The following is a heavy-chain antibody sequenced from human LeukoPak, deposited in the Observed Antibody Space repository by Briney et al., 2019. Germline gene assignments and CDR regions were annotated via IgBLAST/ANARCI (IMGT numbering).Heavy chain of an antibody. D-gene: IGHD1-14*01. CDR1: GGSISSYY. Sequence: PSETLSLTCTVSGGSISSYYWSWIRQPPGKGLEWIGYIYYSGSTNYNPSLKSRVTISVDTSKNQFSLKLSSVTAADTAVYYCARVRYGYNWFDPWGQGTLVTASS. J-gene: IGHJ5*02. CDR2: IYYSGST. CDR3: ARVRYGYNWFDP. V-gene: IGHV4-59*01.